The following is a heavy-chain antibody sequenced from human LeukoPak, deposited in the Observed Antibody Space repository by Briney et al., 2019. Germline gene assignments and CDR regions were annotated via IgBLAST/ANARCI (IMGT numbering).Heavy chain of an antibody. CDR2: IYPGDSDT. CDR3: AXYXXGDTSTYTWFDP. J-gene: IGHJ5*02. Sequence: GXSLKXSXKGSGNGFTSYYIGWVRQMPGKGLEWMGIIYPGDSDTRYSPSFQGQVTISVDKSISTVYLKWSSLKASDTALYYCAXYXXGDTSTYTWFDPWGQGTLVSVSS. V-gene: IGHV5-51*01. D-gene: IGHD2-21*01. CDR1: GNGFTSYY.